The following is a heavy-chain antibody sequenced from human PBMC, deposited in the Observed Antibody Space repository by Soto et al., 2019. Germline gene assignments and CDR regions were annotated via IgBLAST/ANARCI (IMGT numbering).Heavy chain of an antibody. J-gene: IGHJ4*02. D-gene: IGHD4-4*01. CDR1: GFTFNAYA. V-gene: IGHV3-23*01. CDR3: ARAASDYINSVDN. CDR2: IGGSGGNR. Sequence: DVQLLESGGGLVQPGGSLRLSCAASGFTFNAYAMTWVRQAPGKGLEWVSAIGGSGGNRYYTGSVRGRFTISRDNSKDTVDMQMYSLRVEDTAVYYCARAASDYINSVDNWGQGILVSVSS.